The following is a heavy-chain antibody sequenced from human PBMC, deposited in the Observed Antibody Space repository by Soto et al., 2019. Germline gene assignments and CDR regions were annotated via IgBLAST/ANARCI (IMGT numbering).Heavy chain of an antibody. D-gene: IGHD6-13*01. J-gene: IGHJ6*02. Sequence: PSETLSLTCAVYGGSFSGYYWSWIRQPPGKGLEWIGEINHSGSTNYNPSLKSRVTISVDTSKNQFSLKLSSVTAADTAVYYCARLRRGRSWYPPYGMDVWGQGTKVTVYS. CDR3: ARLRRGRSWYPPYGMDV. CDR2: INHSGST. V-gene: IGHV4-34*01. CDR1: GGSFSGYY.